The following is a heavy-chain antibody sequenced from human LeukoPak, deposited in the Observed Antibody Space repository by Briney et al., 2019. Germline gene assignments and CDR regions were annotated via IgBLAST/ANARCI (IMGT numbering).Heavy chain of an antibody. V-gene: IGHV3-21*01. J-gene: IGHJ4*02. CDR3: ARGTNGYTSPDY. CDR2: ISSSSSYI. Sequence: GGSLRLSCAASGFTVSSNYMSWVRQAPGKGLEWVSSISSSSSYIYYADSVKGRFTISRDNAKNSLYLQMNSLRAEDTAVYYCARGTNGYTSPDYWGQGTLVTVSS. CDR1: GFTVSSNY. D-gene: IGHD5-24*01.